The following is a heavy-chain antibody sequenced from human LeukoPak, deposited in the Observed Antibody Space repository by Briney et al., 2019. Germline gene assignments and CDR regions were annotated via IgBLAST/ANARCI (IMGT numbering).Heavy chain of an antibody. CDR3: ATLYCSRTSCYVDY. D-gene: IGHD2-2*01. J-gene: IGHJ4*02. CDR2: INHSGST. CDR1: GGSFSGYY. Sequence: SETLSLTCAVYGGSFSGYYWSWIRQPPGKGLEWIGEINHSGSTNYNPSLKSRVTISVDTSKNQFSLKLSSVTAADTAVYYCATLYCSRTSCYVDYGGQGTLVIVSS. V-gene: IGHV4-34*01.